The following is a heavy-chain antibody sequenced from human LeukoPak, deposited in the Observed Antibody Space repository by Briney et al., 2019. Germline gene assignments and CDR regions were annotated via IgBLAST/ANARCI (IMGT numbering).Heavy chain of an antibody. V-gene: IGHV4-59*08. CDR1: GGSISSYY. CDR3: ARQPYGTCGDCYQPYYFDY. Sequence: SETLSLTCTVSGGSISSYYWSWIRQPPGKGLAWIGYIYYSGSTNYNPSLKSRVTISVDTSKNQFSLKLSSVTAADTAVYYCARQPYGTCGDCYQPYYFDYWGQGTLVTVSS. CDR2: IYYSGST. J-gene: IGHJ4*02. D-gene: IGHD2-21*02.